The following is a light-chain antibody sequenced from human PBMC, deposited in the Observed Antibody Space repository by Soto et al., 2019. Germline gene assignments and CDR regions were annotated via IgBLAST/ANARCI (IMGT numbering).Light chain of an antibody. CDR2: DVS. V-gene: IGKV3-20*01. CDR1: QSVYNN. J-gene: IGKJ1*01. CDR3: QQYGSLPLT. Sequence: EIVMTQSPATLSVSPGERATLSCRASQSVYNNLAWYQQKPGQAPRLLIYDVSTRATGIPDRFSGSGSGTDFTLTISRLEPEDFAVYYCQQYGSLPLTFGQGTKVEIK.